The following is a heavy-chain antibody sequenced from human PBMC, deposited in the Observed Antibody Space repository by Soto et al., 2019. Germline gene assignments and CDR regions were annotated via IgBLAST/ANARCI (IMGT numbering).Heavy chain of an antibody. CDR2: INHSGNT. Sequence: SETLSLTCAVYGVPFSGYYWSWIRQSPGKGLEWIGEINHSGNTNYNPSLKSRVTMLVDTSKNQFSLSLSSVTAADTAVYYCANLIVFHTSYYHDYWGHGTMVTVSS. CDR3: ANLIVFHTSYYHDY. D-gene: IGHD2-2*01. J-gene: IGHJ4*01. V-gene: IGHV4-34*01. CDR1: GVPFSGYY.